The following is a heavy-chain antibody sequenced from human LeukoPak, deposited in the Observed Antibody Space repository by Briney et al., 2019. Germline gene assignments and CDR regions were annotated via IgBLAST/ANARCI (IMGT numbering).Heavy chain of an antibody. CDR2: ISGSGGST. V-gene: IGHV3-23*01. D-gene: IGHD4-17*01. CDR3: AKGPGETTDAFDI. CDR1: GFTFSSYA. J-gene: IGHJ3*02. Sequence: GGSLRLSCAASGFTFSSYAMSWVCQAPGKGLEWVSAISGSGGSTYYADSVKGRFTISRDNSKNTLYLQMNSLRAEDTAVYYCAKGPGETTDAFDIWGQGTMVTVSS.